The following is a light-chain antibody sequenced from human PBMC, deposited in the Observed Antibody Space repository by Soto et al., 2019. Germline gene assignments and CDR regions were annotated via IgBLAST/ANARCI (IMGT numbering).Light chain of an antibody. CDR1: QSISSW. Sequence: DIQMTQSPSTLSASVGDRVTITCRASQSISSWLAWYQQKTGKAPKLLIYKASSLESGVPSRFSGCGSGTEFTLTISSLLPDDFATYYCQQYNSYSPYTFGQGTKLEIK. CDR2: KAS. CDR3: QQYNSYSPYT. J-gene: IGKJ2*01. V-gene: IGKV1-5*03.